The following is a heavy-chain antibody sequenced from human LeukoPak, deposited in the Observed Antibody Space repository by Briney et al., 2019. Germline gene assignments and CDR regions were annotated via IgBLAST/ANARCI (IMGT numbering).Heavy chain of an antibody. CDR1: GFMFNSYA. CDR2: ISGSGRNT. D-gene: IGHD2-2*01. Sequence: PGGSLSLSCAASGFMFNSYAMNWVRQAPGKGLEWVSAISGSGRNTYYADSVKGRFTVSRDNSKNTLYLQMNSLRAEDTAMYYCAKDSPGYERPIEHWGQGTLATVSS. V-gene: IGHV3-23*01. J-gene: IGHJ1*01. CDR3: AKDSPGYERPIEH.